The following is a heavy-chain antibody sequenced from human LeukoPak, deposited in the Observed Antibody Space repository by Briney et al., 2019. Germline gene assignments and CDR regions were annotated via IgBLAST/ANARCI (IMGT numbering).Heavy chain of an antibody. D-gene: IGHD1-26*01. Sequence: PGGSLRLSCAASGFTFSSYAMSWVRQAPGKGLEGVSTISGSGGSTYYADSVKGRFTISRDNAKNTLYLQMNSLRAEDTAVYYCAKVGRWPWFDYWGQGTLVTVSS. J-gene: IGHJ4*02. V-gene: IGHV3-23*01. CDR2: ISGSGGST. CDR1: GFTFSSYA. CDR3: AKVGRWPWFDY.